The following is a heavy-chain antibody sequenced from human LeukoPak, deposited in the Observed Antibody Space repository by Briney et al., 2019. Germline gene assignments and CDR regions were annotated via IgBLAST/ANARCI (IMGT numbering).Heavy chain of an antibody. CDR2: ISHSGSS. Sequence: SETLSLTCAVYGGPFSGFHWSWTRQPPGKGLEWIGEISHSGSSNYNPSLKSRVTMSVDTSKNQFSLRLRFVTAADTAVYFCARAPIAAASPFDSWGQGTLVTVSS. V-gene: IGHV4-34*01. CDR3: ARAPIAAASPFDS. CDR1: GGPFSGFH. J-gene: IGHJ4*02. D-gene: IGHD6-13*01.